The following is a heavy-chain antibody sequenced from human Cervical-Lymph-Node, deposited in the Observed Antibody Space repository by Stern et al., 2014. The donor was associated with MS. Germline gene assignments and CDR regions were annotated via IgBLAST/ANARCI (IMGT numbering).Heavy chain of an antibody. J-gene: IGHJ4*02. CDR1: GDSISSYTHY. Sequence: VQLVESGPGLVKPSETLSLTCAVSGDSISSYTHYWAWIRQPPGKGLEWIGSVYYSGATYYNPSLKSPFTISVNTPKIHSSLGLNSVTAADTAVYYCAKHACTGAACPFDLWGQGTLVTVSS. D-gene: IGHD2-8*02. CDR3: AKHACTGAACPFDL. V-gene: IGHV4-39*01. CDR2: VYYSGAT.